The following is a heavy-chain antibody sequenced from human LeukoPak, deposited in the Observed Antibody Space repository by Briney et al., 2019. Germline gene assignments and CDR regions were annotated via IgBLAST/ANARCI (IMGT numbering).Heavy chain of an antibody. D-gene: IGHD4-23*01. V-gene: IGHV4-59*01. J-gene: IGHJ4*02. CDR3: ATQLRWREY. Sequence: PSETLSLTCTVSGGSISSYYWSWIRQPPGRGLEWIGYIYYSGSTNYNPSPKSRVTISVDTSKNQFSLKLSSVTAADTAVYYCATQLRWREYWGQGTLVTVSS. CDR1: GGSISSYY. CDR2: IYYSGST.